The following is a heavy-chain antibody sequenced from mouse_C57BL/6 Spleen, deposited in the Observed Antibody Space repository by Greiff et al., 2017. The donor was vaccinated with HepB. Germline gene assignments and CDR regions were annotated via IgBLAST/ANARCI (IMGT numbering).Heavy chain of an antibody. CDR3: ARENGYGNFAWFAY. Sequence: DVKLVESEGGLVQPGSSMKLSCTASGFTFSDYYMAWVRQVPEKGLEWVANINYDGSSTYYLDSLKSRFIISRDNAKNILYLQMSSLKSEDTATYYCARENGYGNFAWFAYWGQGPLVTVSA. J-gene: IGHJ3*01. CDR1: GFTFSDYY. CDR2: INYDGSST. D-gene: IGHD2-1*01. V-gene: IGHV5-16*01.